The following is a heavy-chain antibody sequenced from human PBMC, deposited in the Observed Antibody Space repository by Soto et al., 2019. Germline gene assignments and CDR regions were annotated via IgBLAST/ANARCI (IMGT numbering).Heavy chain of an antibody. CDR1: GGTFSGYA. D-gene: IGHD3-16*01. Sequence: QVQLVQSGAEVKKPGSSVKVSCKASGGTFSGYAISWVRQAPGQGLEWMGGIIPIFGTANYAQKFQGRVTITADESTSTAYMELSSLRSEDTAVYYCARDFGGGSFNYFDYWGQGTLVTVSS. CDR3: ARDFGGGSFNYFDY. CDR2: IIPIFGTA. J-gene: IGHJ4*02. V-gene: IGHV1-69*01.